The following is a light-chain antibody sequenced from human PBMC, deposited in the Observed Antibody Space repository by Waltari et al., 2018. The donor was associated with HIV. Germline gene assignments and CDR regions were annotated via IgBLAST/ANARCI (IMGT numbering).Light chain of an antibody. CDR1: TSIIGNGD. CDR2: DNN. J-gene: IGLJ2*01. V-gene: IGLV1-51*01. CDR3: GSCASSLSIMV. Sequence: QSVLTQPPSASAAPGQRVHITCPGRTSIIGNGDVPWYQQLPGTAPNLRTYDNNKRPSGIPDRFSGSKSGTSATLDITGLETEDEADYYCGSCASSLSIMVFGGGTKVTVL.